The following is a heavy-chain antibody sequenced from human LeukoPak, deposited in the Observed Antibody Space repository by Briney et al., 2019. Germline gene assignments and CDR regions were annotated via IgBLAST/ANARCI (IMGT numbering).Heavy chain of an antibody. D-gene: IGHD6-19*01. V-gene: IGHV4-4*07. CDR1: GGSISSYY. CDR2: IYASGST. Sequence: PSETLSLTCTVSGGSISSYYWSWIRQPAGKGLEWIGRIYASGSTNYNPSLKSRVTMSVDTSKNQFSLKLSSVTAADTAVYYCARGPLPDSSGWYANHYYYYYMDVWGKGTTVTISS. CDR3: ARGPLPDSSGWYANHYYYYYMDV. J-gene: IGHJ6*03.